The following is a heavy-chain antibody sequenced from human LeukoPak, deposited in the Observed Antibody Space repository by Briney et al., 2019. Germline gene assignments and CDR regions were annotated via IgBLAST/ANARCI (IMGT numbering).Heavy chain of an antibody. J-gene: IGHJ4*02. D-gene: IGHD1-26*01. V-gene: IGHV1-58*02. CDR2: IVVGSGNT. CDR1: GFTFTSSA. Sequence: TSVKVSCKASGFTFTSSAMQWVRQARGQRLEWIGWIVVGSGNTNYAQKFQERVTITRDMSTSRAYMELSSLRSGDTAVYYCAAVQVGANYYFDYWGQGTLVTVSS. CDR3: AAVQVGANYYFDY.